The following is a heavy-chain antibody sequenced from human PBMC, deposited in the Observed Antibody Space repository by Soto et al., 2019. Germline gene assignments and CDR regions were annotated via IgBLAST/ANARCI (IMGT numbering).Heavy chain of an antibody. Sequence: PSETLSLTCTVSGGSISSYYWSWIRQPPGKGLEWIGYIYYSGSTNYNPSLKSRVTISVDTSKNQFSLKLSSVTVADTAVYYCATSYGNAWYTFRGQGTQVTVSS. CDR1: GGSISSYY. D-gene: IGHD6-13*01. CDR3: ATSYGNAWYTF. J-gene: IGHJ4*02. V-gene: IGHV4-59*01. CDR2: IYYSGST.